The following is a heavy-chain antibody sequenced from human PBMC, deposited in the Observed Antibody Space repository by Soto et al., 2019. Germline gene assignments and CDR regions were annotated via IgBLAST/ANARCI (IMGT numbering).Heavy chain of an antibody. J-gene: IGHJ6*02. CDR3: AKDMASYGPKVLWGYYGMDV. CDR2: IDPSDSYT. D-gene: IGHD5-18*01. CDR1: GYSFTSYW. V-gene: IGHV5-10-1*01. Sequence: GESLKISCKGSGYSFTSYWISWVRQMPGKGLEWMGRIDPSDSYTNYSPSFQGHVTISADKSISTAYLQMNSLRAEDTALYYCAKDMASYGPKVLWGYYGMDVWGQGTTVTVSS.